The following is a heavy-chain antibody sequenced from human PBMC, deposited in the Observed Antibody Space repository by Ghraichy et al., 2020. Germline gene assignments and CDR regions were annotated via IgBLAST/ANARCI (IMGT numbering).Heavy chain of an antibody. CDR1: GYTFTGYY. Sequence: ASVKVSCKASGYTFTGYYMHWVRQAPGQGLEWMGWINPNSGGTNYAQKFQGRVTMTRDTSISTAYMELSRLRSDDTAVYYCARDYRYCSSTSCYYNWFDPWGQGTLVTVSS. CDR2: INPNSGGT. D-gene: IGHD2-2*01. J-gene: IGHJ5*02. V-gene: IGHV1-2*02. CDR3: ARDYRYCSSTSCYYNWFDP.